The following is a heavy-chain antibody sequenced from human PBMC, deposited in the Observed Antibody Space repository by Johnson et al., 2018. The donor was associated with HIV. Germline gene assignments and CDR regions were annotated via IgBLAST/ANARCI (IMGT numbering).Heavy chain of an antibody. J-gene: IGHJ3*01. Sequence: QVQLVESGGGLIQPGGSLRLSCAASGFTVSSNYMSWVRQAPGKGLAWVAFIRYDGSNKYYADSVKGRFIISRDNSKNTLYLQMNSMRAEETAVYFCASGDVDGFWCQGPMVTVSS. CDR2: IRYDGSNK. D-gene: IGHD5-12*01. CDR3: ASGDVDGF. V-gene: IGHV3-30*02. CDR1: GFTVSSNY.